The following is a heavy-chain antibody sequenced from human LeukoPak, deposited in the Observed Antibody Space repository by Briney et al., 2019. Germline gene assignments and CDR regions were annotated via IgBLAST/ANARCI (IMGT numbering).Heavy chain of an antibody. D-gene: IGHD3-22*01. CDR1: GYTFTGCY. V-gene: IGHV1-2*02. J-gene: IGHJ4*02. CDR2: VNPNGGGT. Sequence: ASVKVSCKASGYTFTGCYMHWVRQAPGQGLEWMGWVNPNGGGTNYAQKFQGRVTMTRDTSISTAYMELSRVRSDDTAVYYCARARYYYDSSGYSFDYWGQGTLVTVSS. CDR3: ARARYYYDSSGYSFDY.